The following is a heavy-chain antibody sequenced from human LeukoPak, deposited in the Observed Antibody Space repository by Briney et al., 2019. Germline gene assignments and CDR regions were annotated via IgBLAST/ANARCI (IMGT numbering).Heavy chain of an antibody. Sequence: ASVKVSCKASGYTFTSYDINWVRQATGQGLEWMGWINPNSGGTNYAQKFQGRVTMTRDTSISTAYMELSRLRSDDTAVYYCARVRSGSLDDSSGPNWFDPWGQGTLVTVSS. CDR1: GYTFTSYD. V-gene: IGHV1-2*02. CDR3: ARVRSGSLDDSSGPNWFDP. J-gene: IGHJ5*02. D-gene: IGHD3-22*01. CDR2: INPNSGGT.